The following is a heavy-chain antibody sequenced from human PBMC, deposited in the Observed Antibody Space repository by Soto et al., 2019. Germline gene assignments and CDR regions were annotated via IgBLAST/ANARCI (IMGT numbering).Heavy chain of an antibody. CDR3: ARRQLTYYNWFDP. J-gene: IGHJ5*02. V-gene: IGHV4-59*08. CDR2: IYYSGST. Sequence: SETLSLTCTVSGGSISSYYWSWIRQPPGKGLEWIGYIYYSGSTNYNPSLKSRVTISVDTSKNQFSLKLSSVTAADTAVYYCARRQLTYYNWFDPWGQGTLVTVSS. D-gene: IGHD6-13*01. CDR1: GGSISSYY.